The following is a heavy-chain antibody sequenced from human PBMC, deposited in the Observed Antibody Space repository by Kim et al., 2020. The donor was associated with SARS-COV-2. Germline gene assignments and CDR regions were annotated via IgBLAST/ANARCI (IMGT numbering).Heavy chain of an antibody. J-gene: IGHJ6*03. CDR3: VRLHSRMWFSLQDTLYYIDV. V-gene: IGHV4-39*02. CDR1: GGSISSSSYF. D-gene: IGHD2-21*01. CDR2: IYSSGGT. Sequence: SETLSLTCTVSGGSISSSSYFWGWIRQSPERGLEWIASIYSSGGTYYSPSLRRRVTISVDTSKSHFSLRLNSVTAADTAVYYCVRLHSRMWFSLQDTLYYIDVWGKGTTVTVSS.